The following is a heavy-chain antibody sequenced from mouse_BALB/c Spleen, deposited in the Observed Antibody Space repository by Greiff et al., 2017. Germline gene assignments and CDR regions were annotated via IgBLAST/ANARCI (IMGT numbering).Heavy chain of an antibody. CDR1: GYTFTSYT. V-gene: IGHV1-4*02. CDR3: ARAGYDYGGGAMDY. D-gene: IGHD2-4*01. Sequence: QVQLQQSAAELARPGASVKMSCKASGYTFTSYTMHWVKQRPGQGLEWIGYINPSSGYTEYNQKFKDKTTLTADKSSSTAYMQLSSLTSEDSAVYCCARAGYDYGGGAMDYWGQGTSVTVSS. CDR2: INPSSGYT. J-gene: IGHJ4*01.